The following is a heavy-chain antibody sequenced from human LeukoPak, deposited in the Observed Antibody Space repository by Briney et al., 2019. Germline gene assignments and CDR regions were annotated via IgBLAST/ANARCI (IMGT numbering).Heavy chain of an antibody. CDR3: AKGPDKPYSDYYMDV. V-gene: IGHV3-48*01. CDR1: GFNFSIYS. CDR2: VTRSSTTI. D-gene: IGHD3-9*01. Sequence: GGSLRLSCAASGFNFSIYSMNWVRQAPGKGLEWVSYVTRSSTTIYYADSVKGRFTISRDNAKNSLYLQMNSLRVEDTAIYYCAKGPDKPYSDYYMDVWGKGTTVTVSS. J-gene: IGHJ6*03.